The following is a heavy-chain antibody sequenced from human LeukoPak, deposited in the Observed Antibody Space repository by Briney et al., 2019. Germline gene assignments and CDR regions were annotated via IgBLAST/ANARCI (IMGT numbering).Heavy chain of an antibody. Sequence: SVKVSCKASGYTFTKYAVNWVRQAPGQGLEWMGGIIPIFGTANYAQKFQGRVTITADKSTSTAYMELSSLRSEDTAVYYCARVSRGQQLNYYYYYYMDVWGKGTTVTVSS. CDR2: IIPIFGTA. D-gene: IGHD6-13*01. J-gene: IGHJ6*03. CDR3: ARVSRGQQLNYYYYYYMDV. V-gene: IGHV1-69*06. CDR1: GYTFTKYA.